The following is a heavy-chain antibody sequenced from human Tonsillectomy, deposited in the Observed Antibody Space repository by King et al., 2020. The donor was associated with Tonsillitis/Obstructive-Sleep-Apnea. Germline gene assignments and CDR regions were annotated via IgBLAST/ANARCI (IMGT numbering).Heavy chain of an antibody. V-gene: IGHV5-51*01. CDR3: TRQAGIVATISAFDI. D-gene: IGHD5-12*01. CDR1: GYTFKNYW. J-gene: IGHJ3*02. CDR2: IYPGDSDT. Sequence: QLVQSGAEVKKPGESLKISCKGSGYTFKNYWIGWVRQMPGKGLEWMGIIYPGDSDTRYSPSFQGQVTISADKSISTAYLQWSSLKASDTAMYYCTRQAGIVATISAFDIWGQGTMVTVSS.